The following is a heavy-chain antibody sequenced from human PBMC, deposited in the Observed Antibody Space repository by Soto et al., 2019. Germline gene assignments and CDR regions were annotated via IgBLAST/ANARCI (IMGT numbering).Heavy chain of an antibody. V-gene: IGHV3-48*01. D-gene: IGHD2-2*01. CDR2: ISSSSSTI. CDR3: ARVPLADIVVVPAAIYYMDV. Sequence: PGGSLRLSCAASGFTFSSYSMNWVRQAPGKGLEWVSYISSSSSTIYYADSVKGRFTISRDNAKNSLYLQMNSLRAEDTAVYYCARVPLADIVVVPAAIYYMDVWGKGTTVTVSS. J-gene: IGHJ6*03. CDR1: GFTFSSYS.